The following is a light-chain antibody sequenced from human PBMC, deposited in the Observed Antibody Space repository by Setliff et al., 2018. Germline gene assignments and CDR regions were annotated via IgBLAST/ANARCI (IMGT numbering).Light chain of an antibody. J-gene: IGLJ1*01. V-gene: IGLV2-14*03. CDR3: NSYTRSDTFV. CDR2: DVN. CDR1: SSDVGCYKY. Sequence: QSALTQPASVSGAPGQSITISCTGTSSDVGCYKYVSWYQHHPGKAPKVVIYDVNQRPSGVSNRFSGSKSGNTASLSISGLQAEDEADYYCNSYTRSDTFVFGTGTKVTVL.